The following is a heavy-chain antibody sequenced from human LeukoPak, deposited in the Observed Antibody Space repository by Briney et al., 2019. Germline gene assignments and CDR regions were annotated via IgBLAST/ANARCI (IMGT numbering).Heavy chain of an antibody. CDR3: ARETGYQLLSALDY. D-gene: IGHD2-2*01. CDR1: GFTFDDYG. J-gene: IGHJ4*02. Sequence: GGSLRLSCAASGFTFDDYGMSWVRQAPGKELEWVSGINWNGGSTGYADSVKGRFTISRDNAKNSLYLQMNSLRAEDTALYYCARETGYQLLSALDYWGQGTLVTVSS. V-gene: IGHV3-20*04. CDR2: INWNGGST.